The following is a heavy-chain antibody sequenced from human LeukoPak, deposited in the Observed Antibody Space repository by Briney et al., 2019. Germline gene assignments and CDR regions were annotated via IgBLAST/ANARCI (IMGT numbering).Heavy chain of an antibody. Sequence: PGGSLRLSCAASGFTFSSHWMSWVRQAPGKGLEWVANIKQDGSEKYYVDSVKGRFTISRDNVKNSLYLQMYSLRAEDTAVYYCAKAFGAYAAAVHIWGQGTMVTVSS. V-gene: IGHV3-7*01. CDR3: AKAFGAYAAAVHI. J-gene: IGHJ3*02. CDR1: GFTFSSHW. CDR2: IKQDGSEK. D-gene: IGHD4-17*01.